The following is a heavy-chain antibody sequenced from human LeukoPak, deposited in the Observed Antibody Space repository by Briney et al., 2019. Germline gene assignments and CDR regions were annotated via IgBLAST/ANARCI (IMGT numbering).Heavy chain of an antibody. CDR1: GGSISSSSYY. V-gene: IGHV4-61*02. D-gene: IGHD5-24*01. J-gene: IGHJ4*02. CDR2: IYTSGST. CDR3: ARAGRWLQFSFDY. Sequence: SETLSLTCTVSGGSISSSSYYWGWIRQPAGKGLEWIGRIYTSGSTNYNPSLKSRVTISVDTSKNQFSLKLSSVTAADTAVYYCARAGRWLQFSFDYWGQGTLVTVSS.